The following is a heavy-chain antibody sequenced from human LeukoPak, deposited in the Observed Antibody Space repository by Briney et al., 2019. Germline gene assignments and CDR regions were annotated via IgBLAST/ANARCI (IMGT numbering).Heavy chain of an antibody. Sequence: ERSLRLSCAASGFTFSSYGMHWVRQAPGKGLEWVAVISYDGSNKYYADSVKGRFTISRDNSKNTLYLQMNSLRAEDTAVYYCAKEMGSGGSLDYWAREPGAPVS. J-gene: IGHJ4*02. CDR3: AKEMGSGGSLDY. CDR2: ISYDGSNK. V-gene: IGHV3-30*18. D-gene: IGHD2-15*01. CDR1: GFTFSSYG.